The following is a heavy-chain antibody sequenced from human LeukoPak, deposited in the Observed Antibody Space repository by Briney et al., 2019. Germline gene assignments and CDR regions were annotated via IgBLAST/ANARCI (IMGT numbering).Heavy chain of an antibody. J-gene: IGHJ4*02. Sequence: SETLSLTCTVSGGSISSSSYYWGWIRQPPGKGLEWIGSIYYSGSTYYNPSLKSRVTISVDTSKNQFSLKLSSVAAADTAVYYCVRQSYLLLWFGELLGRFDYWGQGTLVTVSS. CDR1: GGSISSSSYY. D-gene: IGHD3-10*01. CDR2: IYYSGST. V-gene: IGHV4-39*01. CDR3: VRQSYLLLWFGELLGRFDY.